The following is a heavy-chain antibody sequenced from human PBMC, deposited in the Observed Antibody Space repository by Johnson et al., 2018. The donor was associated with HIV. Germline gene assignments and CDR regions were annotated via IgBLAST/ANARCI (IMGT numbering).Heavy chain of an antibody. D-gene: IGHD1-26*01. V-gene: IGHV3-30*18. CDR2: ISYDGGNK. CDR1: RFTFSSYG. CDR3: AKDEALGWELDPDAFDI. J-gene: IGHJ3*02. Sequence: QMLLVESGGGVVQPGRSLRLSCAASRFTFSSYGMHWVRQAPGKGLEWVAVISYDGGNKYYADSVKGRFTISSDNSKNTLYLQMNSLRAEDTAVYYCAKDEALGWELDPDAFDIWGQGTMVTVSS.